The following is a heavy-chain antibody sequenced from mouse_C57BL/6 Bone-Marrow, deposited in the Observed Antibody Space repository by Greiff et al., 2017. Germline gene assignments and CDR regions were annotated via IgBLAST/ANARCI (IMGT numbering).Heavy chain of an antibody. CDR2: IYPGNSDT. D-gene: IGHD3-3*01. J-gene: IGHJ4*01. V-gene: IGHV1-5*01. Sequence: EVQLQQSGTVLARPGASVQMSCKTSGYTFTSYWMHWVKQRPGQGLEWIGAIYPGNSDTSYNQKFKGKAKLTAVTSASTAYMELSSLTNEDSAVYYCTSGGWEEGKRMDDWGQGTSVTVSA. CDR1: GYTFTSYW. CDR3: TSGGWEEGKRMDD.